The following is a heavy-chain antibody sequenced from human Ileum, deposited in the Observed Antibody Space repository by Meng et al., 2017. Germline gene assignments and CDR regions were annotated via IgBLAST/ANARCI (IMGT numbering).Heavy chain of an antibody. Sequence: QVQLPGPVPGLVRPSGTLSLSCPVPSGSISSNTYWSWVRQPPGKGLEWIGQISHSGSAYYNPSLKSRVTMSVDKSKSQFSLMLTSVTAADTAIYYCARHGGYSQDFWGQGTLVTVSS. CDR1: SGSISSNTY. J-gene: IGHJ4*02. V-gene: IGHV4-4*02. CDR3: ARHGGYSQDF. CDR2: ISHSGSA. D-gene: IGHD4-23*01.